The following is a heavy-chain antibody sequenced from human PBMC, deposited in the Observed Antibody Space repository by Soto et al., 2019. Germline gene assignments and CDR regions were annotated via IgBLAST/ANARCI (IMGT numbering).Heavy chain of an antibody. V-gene: IGHV3-23*01. CDR1: GFTFSIYA. Sequence: EVQLLESGGGLVQPGGSLRLSCAAAGFTFSIYAMSWVRQAPGTGLEWVSAIRGSGGSTYYADSVKGRFTISRDNSKNTLYLQMNSLRADDTAVYYCAKATRGGAATLIRDYWGQGTLVTVSS. J-gene: IGHJ4*02. D-gene: IGHD6-13*01. CDR3: AKATRGGAATLIRDY. CDR2: IRGSGGST.